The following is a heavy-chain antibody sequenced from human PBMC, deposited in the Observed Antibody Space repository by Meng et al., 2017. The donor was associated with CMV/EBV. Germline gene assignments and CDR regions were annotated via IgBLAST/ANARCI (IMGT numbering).Heavy chain of an antibody. D-gene: IGHD5-24*01. Sequence: VQLVQSGAEGKKRGSSVTVSCKASGGTFSSYAISWVRQAPGQGLEWMGGIIPIFGTANYAQKFQGRVTITADESTSTAYMELSSLRSEDTAVYYCARMPRDGYNYIDYWGQGTLVTVSS. CDR2: IIPIFGTA. V-gene: IGHV1-69*12. CDR1: GGTFSSYA. J-gene: IGHJ4*02. CDR3: ARMPRDGYNYIDY.